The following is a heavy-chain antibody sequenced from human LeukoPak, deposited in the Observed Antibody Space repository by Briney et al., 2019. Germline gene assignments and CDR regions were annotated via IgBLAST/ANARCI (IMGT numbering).Heavy chain of an antibody. CDR3: ARHRLEYSSESPEYYFDY. Sequence: SGTLSLTCTVSGGSISSYYWSWIRQPPGKGLEWIGYIYYSGSTNYNPSLKSRVTISVDTSKNQFSLKLSSVTAADTAVYYCARHRLEYSSESPEYYFDYWGQGTLVTVSS. CDR2: IYYSGST. V-gene: IGHV4-59*01. J-gene: IGHJ4*02. CDR1: GGSISSYY. D-gene: IGHD6-19*01.